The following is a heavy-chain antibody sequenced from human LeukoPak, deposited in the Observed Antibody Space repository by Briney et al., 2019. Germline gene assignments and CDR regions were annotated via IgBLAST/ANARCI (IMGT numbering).Heavy chain of an antibody. CDR1: GFAFSSFA. CDR3: AKEVVMTTAPFGYSFDS. V-gene: IGHV3-23*01. D-gene: IGHD3-22*01. J-gene: IGHJ4*02. Sequence: PGGSLRLSCAASGFAFSSFAISWVRQAPGRGLEGVSGVSSSGHLAFYGDSVQGRFSVSRDNSRNTLYLQMDSLRAEDTALYYSAKEVVMTTAPFGYSFDSWGQGTLVTVSS. CDR2: VSSSGHLA.